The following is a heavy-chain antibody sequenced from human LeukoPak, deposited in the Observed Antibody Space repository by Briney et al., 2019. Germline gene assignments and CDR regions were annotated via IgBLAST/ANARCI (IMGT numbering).Heavy chain of an antibody. V-gene: IGHV3-7*01. Sequence: GGSLRLSCAASGFTFSSYWMSWVRQAPGKGLEWVANIKQDGSEKYYVDSVKGRFTISRDNAKNSLYLQMNSLRAEDTAVYYCARDPYSGSFDFGPFDYWGQGTLVTVSS. J-gene: IGHJ4*02. CDR2: IKQDGSEK. CDR1: GFTFSSYW. D-gene: IGHD1-26*01. CDR3: ARDPYSGSFDFGPFDY.